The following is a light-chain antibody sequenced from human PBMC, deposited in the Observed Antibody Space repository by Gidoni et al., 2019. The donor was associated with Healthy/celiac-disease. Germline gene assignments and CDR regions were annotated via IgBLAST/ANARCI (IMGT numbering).Light chain of an antibody. CDR2: GAS. J-gene: IGKJ4*01. Sequence: DIAVTHSPGTMSLSPVERPTLCCRASQSVSSSYLAWYQQKTGQAPRLLIYGASSRATGIPVRFSGSGSGTDFTLTLSSLEPEDFAVYYCQQYGSSRPLTFGGGTKVEIK. V-gene: IGKV3-20*01. CDR1: QSVSSSY. CDR3: QQYGSSRPLT.